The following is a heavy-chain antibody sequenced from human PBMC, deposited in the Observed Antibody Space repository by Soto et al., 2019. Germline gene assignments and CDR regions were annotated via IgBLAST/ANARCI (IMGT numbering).Heavy chain of an antibody. CDR1: GGAFRKYA. D-gene: IGHD6-13*01. J-gene: IGHJ6*02. Sequence: QVQLVQSGAEVKKPGSSVKVSCKASGGAFRKYAISWVRQAPGQGLEWIGGIIPIFGTTNYAQKFQGRVTITADESMNTAYMEMSSVRAEDTAVYFCVKDPSSRWGAYYYCSGIDVWCQGNKVNVSS. CDR3: VKDPSSRWGAYYYCSGIDV. V-gene: IGHV1-69*01. CDR2: IIPIFGTT.